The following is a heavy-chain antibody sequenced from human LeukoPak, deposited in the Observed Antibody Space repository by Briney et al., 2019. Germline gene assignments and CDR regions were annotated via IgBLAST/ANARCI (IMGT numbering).Heavy chain of an antibody. D-gene: IGHD2-15*01. CDR3: AKATVYCSGGSCYSPHAFDI. Sequence: GGSLRLSCAASGFTFSSYSMNWVRQAPGKGLEWVSSISSSSSYIYYADSVKGRFTISRDNAKNSLYLQMNSLRAEDTAVYYCAKATVYCSGGSCYSPHAFDIWGQGTMVTVSS. CDR1: GFTFSSYS. J-gene: IGHJ3*02. CDR2: ISSSSSYI. V-gene: IGHV3-21*01.